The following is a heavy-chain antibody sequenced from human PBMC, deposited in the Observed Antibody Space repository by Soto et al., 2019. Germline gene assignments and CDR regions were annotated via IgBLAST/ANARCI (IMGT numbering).Heavy chain of an antibody. CDR2: IYFGESNP. D-gene: IGHD3-3*01. Sequence: PGESLKISWKGSGYSFSTYWIAWVRQMPGKGLEWMGNIYFGESNPRYRPSFQGQVTISADKSISSAYLQWSSLRASDTAMYYCARGGVSTRTFHYWGQGTPVTVSS. J-gene: IGHJ4*02. CDR3: ARGGVSTRTFHY. CDR1: GYSFSTYW. V-gene: IGHV5-51*01.